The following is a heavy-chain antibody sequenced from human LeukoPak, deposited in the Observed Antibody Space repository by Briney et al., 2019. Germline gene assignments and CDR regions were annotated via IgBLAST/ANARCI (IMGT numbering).Heavy chain of an antibody. J-gene: IGHJ4*02. D-gene: IGHD6-13*01. Sequence: VASVKVSCKASGYTFTSYGISWVRQAPGQGLEWMGWISAYNGNTNYAQKLQGRVTMTTDTSTSTAYMELRSLRSDDTAVYYCARDTSIAAAGKEFDYWGQGTLVTVSS. V-gene: IGHV1-18*01. CDR2: ISAYNGNT. CDR1: GYTFTSYG. CDR3: ARDTSIAAAGKEFDY.